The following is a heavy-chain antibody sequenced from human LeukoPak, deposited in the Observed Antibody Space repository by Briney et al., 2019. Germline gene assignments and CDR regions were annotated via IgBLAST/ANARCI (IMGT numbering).Heavy chain of an antibody. CDR1: GFSFNDAW. V-gene: IGHV3-33*06. CDR3: AKDAQRGFDYSNSLEY. D-gene: IGHD4-11*01. Sequence: GGSLRLSCAASGFSFNDAWMNWVRQAPGKGMEWVAVIWNEGSNQYYAVSVKGRFTISRDNSQNTVYLQMNSLRAEDTAVYYCAKDAQRGFDYSNSLEYWGKGTLVTVSS. CDR2: IWNEGSNQ. J-gene: IGHJ4*02.